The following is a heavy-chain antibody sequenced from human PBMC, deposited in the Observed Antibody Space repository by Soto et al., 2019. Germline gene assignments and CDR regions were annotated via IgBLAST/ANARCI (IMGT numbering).Heavy chain of an antibody. V-gene: IGHV3-15*07. D-gene: IGHD3-22*01. CDR3: TTDSYNTMIVLRFDN. CDR1: CFTIINAW. J-gene: IGHJ4*01. CDR2: IKSKIDGGTT. Sequence: PGGPQRHSSAASCFTIINAWINCVRQAQGKGLEWVGRIKSKIDGGTTDFAAPVKGRFAISRDDSQNMVYLQMTSLKIEDTAVYFCTTDSYNTMIVLRFDNWGDGTLGTVSS.